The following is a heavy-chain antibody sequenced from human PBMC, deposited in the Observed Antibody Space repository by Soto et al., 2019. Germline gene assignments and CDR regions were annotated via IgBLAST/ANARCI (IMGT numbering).Heavy chain of an antibody. J-gene: IGHJ4*02. CDR1: GFTFSGYE. V-gene: IGHV3-48*03. CDR2: IDSSGNTI. D-gene: IGHD6-13*01. Sequence: EVQLVESGGGLAQPGGSLRLSCAASGFTFSGYEMNWVRQAPGKGLEWVSYIDSSGNTIDYADSVKGRFTISRDNAKNSLYLQMNSLRAEDTAIYYCARAGPAADFDHWGQGTQVTVSS. CDR3: ARAGPAADFDH.